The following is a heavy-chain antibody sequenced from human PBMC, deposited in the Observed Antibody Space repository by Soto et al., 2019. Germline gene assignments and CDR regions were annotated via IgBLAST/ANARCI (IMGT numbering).Heavy chain of an antibody. Sequence: ASVKVSCKASGYTFTSCDINWVRQATGQGLEWMGWMNPNSGNTGHAQKFQGRVTMTRNTSISTVYMELSSLRSEDTAVYYCAIGRYSKTWYYAFDYWRQGTLVNATS. CDR3: AIGRYSKTWYYAFDY. J-gene: IGHJ4*02. V-gene: IGHV1-8*02. CDR1: GYTFTSCD. D-gene: IGHD6-13*01. CDR2: MNPNSGNT.